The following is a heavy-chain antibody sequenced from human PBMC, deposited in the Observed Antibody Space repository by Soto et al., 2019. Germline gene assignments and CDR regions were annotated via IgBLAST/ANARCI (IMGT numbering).Heavy chain of an antibody. V-gene: IGHV3-53*01. CDR2: IYSGGST. CDR3: ARVGKPMVIGNYFDY. J-gene: IGHJ4*02. D-gene: IGHD3-10*01. Sequence: EVQLVESGGGLIQPGGSLTLSCVASGFSVSNSYMSWVRQAPGKGLEWVSVIYSGGSTYYADSVKGRFTISRDNSKNTVYLQVNSLRGEDTAAYCARVGKPMVIGNYFDYWGQGTLVTVSS. CDR1: GFSVSNSY.